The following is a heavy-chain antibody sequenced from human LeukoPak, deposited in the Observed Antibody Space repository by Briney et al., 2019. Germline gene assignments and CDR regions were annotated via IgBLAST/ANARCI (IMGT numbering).Heavy chain of an antibody. CDR3: ARGLMIRGVADY. Sequence: GGSLRLSCAASGFTFSNYAMHWVRQAPGKGLEWVAVILHDGSNKYADSVKGRFTISRDNSKSTLYLQMNSLRAEDTAVYYCARGLMIRGVADYWGQGTLVTVSS. CDR1: GFTFSNYA. D-gene: IGHD3-10*01. CDR2: ILHDGSNK. V-gene: IGHV3-30*04. J-gene: IGHJ4*02.